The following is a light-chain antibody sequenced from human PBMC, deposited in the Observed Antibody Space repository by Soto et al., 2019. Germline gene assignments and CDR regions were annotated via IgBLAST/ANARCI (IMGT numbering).Light chain of an antibody. CDR2: DVN. Sequence: QSALTQPRSVSGSPGQSVTLSCTGTSSDVGGYHYVSWYQHHPGKAPKIIMYDVNKRPSGVPDRFSGSKSGNTASLTISGLQTEDEADYYCCSYAGSYTLVFGGGTQLT. J-gene: IGLJ2*01. CDR3: CSYAGSYTLV. V-gene: IGLV2-11*01. CDR1: SSDVGGYHY.